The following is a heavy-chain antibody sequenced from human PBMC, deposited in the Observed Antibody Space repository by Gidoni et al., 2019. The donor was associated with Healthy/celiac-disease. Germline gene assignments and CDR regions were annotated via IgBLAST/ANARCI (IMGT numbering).Heavy chain of an antibody. CDR3: ASGVRAAAGSFDY. D-gene: IGHD6-13*01. V-gene: IGHV4-38-2*01. J-gene: IGHJ4*02. CDR2: IYHSGST. CDR1: GYSISSGYY. Sequence: QVQLQESGPGLVKPSETLSLTCAVSGYSISSGYYWGWIRQPPGKGLEWIGSIYHSGSTYYNPYLKSRVTISVDTYKNQFSLKLSSVTAADTAVYYCASGVRAAAGSFDYWGQGTLVTVSS.